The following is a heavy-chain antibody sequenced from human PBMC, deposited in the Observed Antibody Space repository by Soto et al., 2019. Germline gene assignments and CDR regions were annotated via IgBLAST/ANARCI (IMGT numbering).Heavy chain of an antibody. J-gene: IGHJ4*02. CDR3: ARDPALHYYDSSGYDY. CDR1: GFTFSSYG. D-gene: IGHD3-22*01. Sequence: GGSLRLSYAASGFTFSSYGMHWVRQAPGKGLEWVAVIWYDGSNKYYADSVKGRFTISRDNSKNTLYLQMNSLRAEDTAVYYCARDPALHYYDSSGYDYWGQGTLVTVSS. V-gene: IGHV3-33*01. CDR2: IWYDGSNK.